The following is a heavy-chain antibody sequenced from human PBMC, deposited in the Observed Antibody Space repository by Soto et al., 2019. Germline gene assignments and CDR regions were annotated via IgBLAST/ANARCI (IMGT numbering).Heavy chain of an antibody. Sequence: GGSLRLSCAASGFNFHDYTIHWVRQSPGKGLEWVSFITWDGGSIYYADSVKGRFTISRDNSKNSLTLEMNSLRSEDSGVYYCAKGGFGGYGMDVWGQGTTVTVSS. D-gene: IGHD6-25*01. CDR3: AKGGFGGYGMDV. J-gene: IGHJ6*02. CDR1: GFNFHDYT. CDR2: ITWDGGSI. V-gene: IGHV3-43*01.